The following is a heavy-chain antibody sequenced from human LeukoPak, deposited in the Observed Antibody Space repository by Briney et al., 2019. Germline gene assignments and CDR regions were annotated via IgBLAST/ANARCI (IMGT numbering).Heavy chain of an antibody. V-gene: IGHV3-7*01. CDR1: GSTFSSYW. J-gene: IGHJ4*02. CDR2: IKQDGSEK. Sequence: GGSLRLSCTASGSTFSSYWMSWVRQAPGKGLEWVANIKQDGSEKYYVDSVKGRFTISRDNAKNSLYLQMNSLRAEDTALYYCARDTAGNDYWGQGTLVTVSS. D-gene: IGHD6-19*01. CDR3: ARDTAGNDY.